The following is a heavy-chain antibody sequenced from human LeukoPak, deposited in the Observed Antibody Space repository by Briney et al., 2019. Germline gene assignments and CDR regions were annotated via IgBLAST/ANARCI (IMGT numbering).Heavy chain of an antibody. CDR1: GYTFTSYG. J-gene: IGHJ5*02. CDR3: ARDSIFGVKKRWFDP. Sequence: ASVKVSCKASGYTFTSYGISWVRQAPGQGLEWMGWISAYNGNTNYAQKLQGRVTMTTDTSTSTAYMKLRSLRSDDTAVYYCARDSIFGVKKRWFDPWGQGTLATVSS. D-gene: IGHD3-3*01. V-gene: IGHV1-18*01. CDR2: ISAYNGNT.